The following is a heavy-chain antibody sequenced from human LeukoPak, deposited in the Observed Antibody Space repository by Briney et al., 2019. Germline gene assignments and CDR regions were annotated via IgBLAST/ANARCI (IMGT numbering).Heavy chain of an antibody. D-gene: IGHD2-15*01. V-gene: IGHV3-23*01. Sequence: GGSLRLSCAASGFTFSSNAMSWVRQAPGKGLEWVSAISGSGGSTYYADSVKGRFTISRDNSKNTLYLQMNSLRAEDTAVYYCAKFRYCSGGSCLYDAFDIWGQGTMVTVSS. J-gene: IGHJ3*02. CDR2: ISGSGGST. CDR3: AKFRYCSGGSCLYDAFDI. CDR1: GFTFSSNA.